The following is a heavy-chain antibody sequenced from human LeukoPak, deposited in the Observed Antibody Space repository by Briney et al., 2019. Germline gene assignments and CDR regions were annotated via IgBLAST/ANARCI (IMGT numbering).Heavy chain of an antibody. CDR2: IKQDGSEK. J-gene: IGHJ5*02. Sequence: GGSLRLSCAASGFNFGSHWMTWVRQAPGKGLEWVANIKQDGSEKYYVDSVKGRFTISRDNAKNSLYLQMNSLRAEDTAVYYCAKDHSSFDPWGQGTLVTVSS. CDR1: GFNFGSHW. D-gene: IGHD2-15*01. V-gene: IGHV3-7*03. CDR3: AKDHSSFDP.